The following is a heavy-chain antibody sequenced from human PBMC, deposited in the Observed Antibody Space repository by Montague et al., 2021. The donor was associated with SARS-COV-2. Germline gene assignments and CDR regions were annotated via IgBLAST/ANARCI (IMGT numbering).Heavy chain of an antibody. Sequence: SETLSLTCTVSGGSISSSSYYWGWIRQPPGKGLEWIGSIYYSGSTYYNPSLKSRVTISVDTSKNQFSLKLSSVTAADTAVYYCARVGRPRLVRLAGMDVWGQGTMVTVSS. J-gene: IGHJ6*02. V-gene: IGHV4-39*07. CDR1: GGSISSSSYY. D-gene: IGHD6-19*01. CDR2: IYYSGST. CDR3: ARVGRPRLVRLAGMDV.